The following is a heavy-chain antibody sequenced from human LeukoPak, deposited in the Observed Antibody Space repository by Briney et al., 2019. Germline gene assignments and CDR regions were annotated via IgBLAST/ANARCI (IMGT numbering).Heavy chain of an antibody. CDR2: INPNSGGT. D-gene: IGHD3-9*01. CDR1: GYTFTGYY. CDR3: ARDDYDILGLDY. V-gene: IGHV1-2*02. J-gene: IGHJ4*02. Sequence: ASVKVSCKASGYTFTGYYMHWVRQAPGQGLEWMGWINPNSGGTNYAQKFQGRVTMTRDTSISTAYMELSRLRSDGTAVYYCARDDYDILGLDYWGQGTLVTVSS.